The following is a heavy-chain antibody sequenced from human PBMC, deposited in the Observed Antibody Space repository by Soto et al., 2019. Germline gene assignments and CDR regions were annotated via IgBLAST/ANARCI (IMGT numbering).Heavy chain of an antibody. V-gene: IGHV3-30*18. CDR2: ISYDRCNK. Sequence: PGGSLRLCCAASGFTFSSDGMHCVRQAPGKWLEWVAVISYDRCNKYYADSVKGRFTISXXXXXXTXQXPXXXLRAXDTSVYYCAKGRYDILTGYYADLFDYWGQGT. CDR1: GFTFSSDG. J-gene: IGHJ4*02. D-gene: IGHD3-9*01. CDR3: AKGRYDILTGYYADLFDY.